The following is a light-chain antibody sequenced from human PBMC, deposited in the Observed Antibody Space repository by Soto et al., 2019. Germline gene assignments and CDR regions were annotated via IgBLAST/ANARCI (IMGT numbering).Light chain of an antibody. J-gene: IGLJ1*01. V-gene: IGLV2-23*03. Sequence: QSALTQPASVSGSPGQSITISCTGTSSDVGSYNLVSWYQQYPGKAPKLMIFEGSKRPSGVSNRFSGSKSGNTASLTISGLQAEDEADYYCCSYTDTSTFYVFGTGTKLTVL. CDR3: CSYTDTSTFYV. CDR1: SSDVGSYNL. CDR2: EGS.